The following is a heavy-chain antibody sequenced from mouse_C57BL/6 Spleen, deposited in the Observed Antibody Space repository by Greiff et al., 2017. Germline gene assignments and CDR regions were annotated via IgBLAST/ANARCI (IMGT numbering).Heavy chain of an antibody. J-gene: IGHJ1*03. Sequence: LQRVESGAELARPGASVKLSCKASGYTFTSYGISWVKQRTGQGLEWIGEIYPRSGNTYYNEKFKGKATLTADKSSSTAYMELRSLTSEDSAVYFCALYPPWYFDVWGTGTTVTVSS. V-gene: IGHV1-81*01. CDR3: ALYPPWYFDV. D-gene: IGHD2-1*01. CDR2: IYPRSGNT. CDR1: GYTFTSYG.